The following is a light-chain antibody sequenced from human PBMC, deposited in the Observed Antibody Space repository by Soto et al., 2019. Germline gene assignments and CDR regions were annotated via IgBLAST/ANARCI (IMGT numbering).Light chain of an antibody. CDR1: PNVMYN. CDR3: QQYSSWPRT. J-gene: IGKJ1*01. CDR2: GAS. Sequence: EIVLTQSPATLSVSPGGRATLSCRASPNVMYNLAWYQQKPGQAPRLLVYGASTRATDAPPRFRGSGSGTEFSLTISSLQSEDYATYFCQQYSSWPRTFGQGSRVEIK. V-gene: IGKV3-15*01.